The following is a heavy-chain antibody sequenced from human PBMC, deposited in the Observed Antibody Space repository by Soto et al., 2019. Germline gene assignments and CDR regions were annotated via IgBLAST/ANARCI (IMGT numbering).Heavy chain of an antibody. CDR1: GFTFSNYG. J-gene: IGHJ5*02. CDR2: ISYDGSHQ. Sequence: GGSLRLSCAASGFTFSNYGMHWVRQTPGKGLEWVAVISYDGSHQFYTDSVKGRFTISRDNSKNTLYLQMNSLKTEDTAMYYCAKDPKCCTIGSHFLDNWFDPWGQGTLVTSPQ. V-gene: IGHV3-30*18. CDR3: AKDPKCCTIGSHFLDNWFDP. D-gene: IGHD2-8*01.